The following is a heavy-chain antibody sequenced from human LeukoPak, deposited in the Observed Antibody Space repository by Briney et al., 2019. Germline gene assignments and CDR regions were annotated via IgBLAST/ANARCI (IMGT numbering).Heavy chain of an antibody. J-gene: IGHJ3*02. D-gene: IGHD1-26*01. CDR2: ISYDGSNK. CDR1: GFTFSSYA. Sequence: GGSLRLSCAASGFTFSSYAMHWVRQAPGKGLEWVAIISYDGSNKYYADSVKGRFTISRDNAKNSLYLQMNSLRAEDTALYYRAKDMALVGASGAFDIWGQGTMVTVSS. CDR3: AKDMALVGASGAFDI. V-gene: IGHV3-30-3*01.